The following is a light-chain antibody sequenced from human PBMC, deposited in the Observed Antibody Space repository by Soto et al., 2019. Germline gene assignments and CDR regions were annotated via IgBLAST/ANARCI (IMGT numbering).Light chain of an antibody. V-gene: IGKV3-11*01. CDR1: QSVGSY. CDR3: QQRSKWPPT. CDR2: DAS. J-gene: IGKJ2*01. Sequence: EVVLTQSPATLSLSPGERATLSCRASQSVGSYLAWYQQKPGQAPRLLIYDASNRATGIPARFSGGGSGTDFTLTISSLEPEDFAIYYCQQRSKWPPTFGQGTKLEIK.